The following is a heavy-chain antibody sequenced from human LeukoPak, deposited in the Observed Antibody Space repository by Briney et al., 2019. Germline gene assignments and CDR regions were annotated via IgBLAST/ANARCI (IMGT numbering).Heavy chain of an antibody. J-gene: IGHJ4*02. CDR1: GGSFSGYY. Sequence: SETLSLTCAVYGGSFSGYYWSWIRQPPGKGLEWIGEINHSGSTNYNPSLKSRVTISVDTSKNQFSPKLSCVTAADTAVYYCARGARVAQGSRPIDYWGQGTLVTVSS. CDR2: INHSGST. CDR3: ARGARVAQGSRPIDY. D-gene: IGHD4-23*01. V-gene: IGHV4-34*01.